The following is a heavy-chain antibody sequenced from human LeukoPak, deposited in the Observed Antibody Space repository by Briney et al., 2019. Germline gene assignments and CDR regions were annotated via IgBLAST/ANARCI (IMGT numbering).Heavy chain of an antibody. J-gene: IGHJ4*02. CDR1: GGSFSGYY. V-gene: IGHV4-34*01. D-gene: IGHD6-13*01. CDR3: ARGNTAGTN. Sequence: SETLSLTCAVYGGSFSGYYWSWIRQPPGKGLEWIGEINHSGSTNYNPSLKSRVTISVDTSKNQFSLKLSSVTAAVTAVYYCARGNTAGTNWGQGTLVTVSS. CDR2: INHSGST.